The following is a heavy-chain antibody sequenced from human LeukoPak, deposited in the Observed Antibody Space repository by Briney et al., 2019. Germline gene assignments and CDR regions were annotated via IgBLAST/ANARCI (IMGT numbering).Heavy chain of an antibody. CDR3: ARVNYYDLDY. D-gene: IGHD3-22*01. J-gene: IGHJ4*02. CDR1: GFTFSSYS. Sequence: GGSLRLSCTASGFTFSSYSMNWVRQAPGKGLEWVSYISSSSSTIYYADSVKGRFTISRDNAKNSLYLQMNSLRAEDTAVYYCARVNYYDLDYWGQGTLVTVSS. CDR2: ISSSSSTI. V-gene: IGHV3-48*04.